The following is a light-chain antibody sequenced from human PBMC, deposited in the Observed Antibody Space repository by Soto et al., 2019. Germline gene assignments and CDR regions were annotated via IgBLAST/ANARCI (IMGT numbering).Light chain of an antibody. Sequence: QSVLTQPASVSGSPGQSITISCTGTSSDVGSYNLVSWYQQHPGKAPKLMIYEVSKRPSGVSNRFPGSKSGNTASLTISGLQAEDEADYYCCSYAGSSTPYVSGTGTKVTV. CDR3: CSYAGSSTPYV. CDR1: SSDVGSYNL. CDR2: EVS. J-gene: IGLJ1*01. V-gene: IGLV2-23*02.